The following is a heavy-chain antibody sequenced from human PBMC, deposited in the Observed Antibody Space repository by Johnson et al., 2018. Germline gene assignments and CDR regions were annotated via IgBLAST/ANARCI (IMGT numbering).Heavy chain of an antibody. Sequence: VQLVESGGGLIQPGGSLRLSCAASGFIVSNNYMSWVRQAPGKGLEWVSIIYSGGTTYYADSVQGRFTFSSASSKNTLYLQMNDLRAEDTAVYYCAVCKTSVYYFGLNVWGQGITVTVSS. V-gene: IGHV3-53*01. CDR1: GFIVSNNY. CDR3: AVCKTSVYYFGLNV. J-gene: IGHJ6*02. D-gene: IGHD2/OR15-2a*01. CDR2: IYSGGTT.